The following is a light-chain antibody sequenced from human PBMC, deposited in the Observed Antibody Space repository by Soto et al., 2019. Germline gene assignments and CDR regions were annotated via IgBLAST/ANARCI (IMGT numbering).Light chain of an antibody. CDR3: QQDYNLPPGT. CDR2: KAS. J-gene: IGKJ1*01. CDR1: QSISSW. V-gene: IGKV1-5*03. Sequence: DIQMTQSPSTLSASVGDRVTITCRASQSISSWLAWYQQKPGKAPKLLIYKASSLESGVPSRFSGSGTGTEFTLTVSRLQPENFAVYYCQQDYNLPPGTFGQGTKVDNK.